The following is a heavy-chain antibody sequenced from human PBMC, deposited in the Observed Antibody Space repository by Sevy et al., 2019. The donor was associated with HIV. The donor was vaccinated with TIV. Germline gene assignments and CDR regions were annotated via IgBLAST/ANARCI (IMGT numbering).Heavy chain of an antibody. CDR2: IFRGGDGT. CDR1: GFTFSNYA. V-gene: IGHV3-23*05. CDR3: AGALYDSSGSFDALDI. J-gene: IGHJ3*02. D-gene: IGHD3-22*01. Sequence: GGSLRLSCVASGFTFSNYAINWVRQAPGKGLAGVSTIFRGGDGTYYADSVKGRFTISRDNSKDTVYLQLSSLRADDTAVYYCAGALYDSSGSFDALDIWGQGTMVTVSS.